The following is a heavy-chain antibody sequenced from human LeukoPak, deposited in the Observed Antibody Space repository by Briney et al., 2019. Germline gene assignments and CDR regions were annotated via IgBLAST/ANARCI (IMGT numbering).Heavy chain of an antibody. CDR1: GYTFTGYY. Sequence: GASVKVSCKASGYTFTGYYMHWVRQAPGQGLEWMGWINPNSGGTNYAQKFQGRVTMTRDTSISTAYMELSRLRSDDTAVYYCAREDYYGSGSYALVDYWGQGTLVTVSS. V-gene: IGHV1-2*02. CDR2: INPNSGGT. D-gene: IGHD3-10*01. J-gene: IGHJ4*02. CDR3: AREDYYGSGSYALVDY.